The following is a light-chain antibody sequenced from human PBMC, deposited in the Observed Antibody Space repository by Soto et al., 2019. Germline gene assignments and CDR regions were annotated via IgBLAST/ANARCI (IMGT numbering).Light chain of an antibody. J-gene: IGKJ5*01. CDR3: QQTNSFPIT. CDR1: QGISSW. CDR2: ASS. V-gene: IGKV1D-12*01. Sequence: DIHMTQTPSSVSASLGDRVTITCRASQGISSWLAWYQQKPGKAPNLLIYASSSLQSGVPSRFSGSGSGTDFTLTITNLQPEDFATYYCQQTNSFPITFAQGTRLEI.